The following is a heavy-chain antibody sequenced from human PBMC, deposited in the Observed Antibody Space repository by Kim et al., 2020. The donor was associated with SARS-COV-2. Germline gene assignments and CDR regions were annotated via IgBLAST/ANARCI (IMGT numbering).Heavy chain of an antibody. CDR1: GGSISSYY. J-gene: IGHJ4*02. Sequence: SETLSLTCTVSGGSISSYYWSWIRQPPGKGLEWIGYIYYSGSTNYNPSLKSRVTISVDTSKNQFSLKLSSVTAADTAVYYCARDRFNFDYWGQGTLVTVSS. V-gene: IGHV4-59*01. CDR2: IYYSGST. D-gene: IGHD3-3*01. CDR3: ARDRFNFDY.